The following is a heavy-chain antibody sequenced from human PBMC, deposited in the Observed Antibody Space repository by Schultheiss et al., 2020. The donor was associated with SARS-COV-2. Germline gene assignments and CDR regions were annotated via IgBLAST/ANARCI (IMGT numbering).Heavy chain of an antibody. Sequence: GESLKISCKASGYTFTSYAMHWVRQAPGQRLEWMGWINAGNGNTKYSQKFQGRVTITRDTSASTAYMELSSLRSEDTAVYYCARGLSGYDYGGNSAWYFDLWGRGTLVTVSS. CDR1: GYTFTSYA. J-gene: IGHJ2*01. CDR3: ARGLSGYDYGGNSAWYFDL. V-gene: IGHV1-3*01. D-gene: IGHD4-23*01. CDR2: INAGNGNT.